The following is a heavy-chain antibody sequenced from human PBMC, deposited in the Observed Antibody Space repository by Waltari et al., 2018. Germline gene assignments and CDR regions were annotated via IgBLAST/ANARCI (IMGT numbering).Heavy chain of an antibody. CDR3: ARSPYYYDSSGYQNWFDP. CDR2: IIPIFGTA. D-gene: IGHD3-22*01. CDR1: GGTFSSYA. V-gene: IGHV1-69*12. J-gene: IGHJ5*02. Sequence: QVQLVQSGAEVKKPGSSVKVSCKASGGTFSSYAISWVRQAPGQGLGCMGGIIPIFGTANDAQKFQGGVTITADESTSTAYMELSSLRSEDTAVYYCARSPYYYDSSGYQNWFDPWGQGTLVTVSS.